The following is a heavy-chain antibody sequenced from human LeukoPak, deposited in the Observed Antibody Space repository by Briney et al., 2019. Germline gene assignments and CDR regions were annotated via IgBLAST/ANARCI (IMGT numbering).Heavy chain of an antibody. CDR1: GGTFSSYA. Sequence: ASVKVSCKASGGTFSSYAISWVRQAPGQGLEWMGRIIPVAGLINYAQKFQGRLTLTADLSTTTVYMVLNNLTSDDTALYFCARPSVAWFDPWGQGTPVIVSS. CDR3: ARPSVAWFDP. V-gene: IGHV1-69*04. D-gene: IGHD6-19*01. J-gene: IGHJ5*02. CDR2: IIPVAGLI.